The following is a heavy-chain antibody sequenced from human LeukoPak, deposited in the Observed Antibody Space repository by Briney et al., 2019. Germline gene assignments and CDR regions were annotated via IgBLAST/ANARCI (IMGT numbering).Heavy chain of an antibody. D-gene: IGHD4/OR15-4a*01. CDR3: AKSGLSRFDY. CDR1: GGTFSNYA. V-gene: IGHV1-69*06. CDR2: IIPIFGTA. J-gene: IGHJ4*02. Sequence: ASVKVSCKASGGTFSNYAISWVRQAPGQGLEWMGGIIPIFGTANYAQKFRGRVTITADKSTRTAYMELSSLRAEDTAVYYCAKSGLSRFDYWGQGTLVTVSS.